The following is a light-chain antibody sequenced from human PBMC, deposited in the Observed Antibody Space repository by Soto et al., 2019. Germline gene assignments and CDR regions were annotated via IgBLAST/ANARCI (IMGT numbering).Light chain of an antibody. CDR1: SGHSNYA. J-gene: IGLJ2*01. V-gene: IGLV4-69*01. CDR3: QTWGTGIVI. CDR2: LNRDGSH. Sequence: QLVLTQSPSASASLGASVKLTCTLSSGHSNYAIAWHQQQPEKGPRYLMKLNRDGSHSKGDGIPNRFSGSSSAAERYLTISSLQSEDEADYYCQTWGTGIVIFGGGTKVTVL.